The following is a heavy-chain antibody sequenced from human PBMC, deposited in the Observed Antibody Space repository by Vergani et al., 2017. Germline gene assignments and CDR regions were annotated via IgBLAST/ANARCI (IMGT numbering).Heavy chain of an antibody. CDR3: ARDIPASVKSPPHPDWFDP. D-gene: IGHD4-17*01. V-gene: IGHV3-21*06. Sequence: EAYLVQSGGGLVTPGGSLRLSCAASGVNFPSFTMNWVRQAPGRGLEWSSSIKFPPGEIFYADSVKGRFTISRDNVKNVLFLQMENLRAADTGVYFCARDIPASVKSPPHPDWFDPWGQGSLVTVSS. CDR2: IKFPPGEI. J-gene: IGHJ5*02. CDR1: GVNFPSFT.